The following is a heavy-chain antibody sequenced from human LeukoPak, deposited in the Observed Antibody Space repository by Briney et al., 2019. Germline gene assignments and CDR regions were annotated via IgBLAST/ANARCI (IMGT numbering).Heavy chain of an antibody. V-gene: IGHV1-46*01. D-gene: IGHD3-10*01. Sequence: ASVKVSCKASGYSFTDYYIHWVRQAPGQGLEWMGIINPSGGSTSYAQKFQGRVTMTRDTSTSTVYMELSSLRSEDTAVYYCARVMVRGPTAAGYWGQGTLVTVSS. CDR1: GYSFTDYY. J-gene: IGHJ4*02. CDR3: ARVMVRGPTAAGY. CDR2: INPSGGST.